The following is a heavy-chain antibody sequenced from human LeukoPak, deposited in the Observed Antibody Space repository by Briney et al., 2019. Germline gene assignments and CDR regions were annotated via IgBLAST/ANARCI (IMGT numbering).Heavy chain of an antibody. Sequence: GGSLRLSCATSGFTFSNYSMNWVRQAPGKGLEWVSFISTSSSYKNYADSVKGRFTISRDNAKNSLYLQMNSLRAEDTAVYYCARAMGMGGYYYDYWGQGTLVTVSS. V-gene: IGHV3-21*04. CDR3: ARAMGMGGYYYDY. CDR1: GFTFSNYS. CDR2: ISTSSSYK. D-gene: IGHD3-22*01. J-gene: IGHJ4*02.